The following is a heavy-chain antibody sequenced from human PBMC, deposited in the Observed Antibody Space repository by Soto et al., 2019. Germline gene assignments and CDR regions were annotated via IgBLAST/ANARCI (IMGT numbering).Heavy chain of an antibody. CDR2: IYYSGST. Sequence: SETLSLTCTVSGGSISSYYWSWIRQPPGKGLEWIGYIYYSGSTNHNPSLKSRVTISVDTSKNQFSLKLSSVTAADTAVYYCAXVGLEADYDPFYYGMDVWGQGTTVTVSS. J-gene: IGHJ6*02. D-gene: IGHD3-22*01. CDR3: AXVGLEADYDPFYYGMDV. V-gene: IGHV4-59*01. CDR1: GGSISSYY.